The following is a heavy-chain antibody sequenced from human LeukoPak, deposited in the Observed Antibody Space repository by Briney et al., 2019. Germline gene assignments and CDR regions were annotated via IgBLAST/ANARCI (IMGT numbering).Heavy chain of an antibody. CDR1: GYTFTSYD. Sequence: ASVKVSCKASGYTFTSYDINWVRQATGQGLEWMGWMNPNSGNTGYAQKFQDRVTMTRNTSISTAYMELRSLRSDDTAVYYCARDLAAAETFDYWGQGTPVTVSS. CDR3: ARDLAAAETFDY. V-gene: IGHV1-8*01. D-gene: IGHD6-13*01. J-gene: IGHJ4*02. CDR2: MNPNSGNT.